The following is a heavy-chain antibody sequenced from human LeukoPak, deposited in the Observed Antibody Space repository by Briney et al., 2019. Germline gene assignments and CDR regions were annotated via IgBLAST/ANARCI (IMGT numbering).Heavy chain of an antibody. CDR3: VRTTGWPGFDY. V-gene: IGHV4-59*08. J-gene: IGHJ4*02. Sequence: SETLSLTCTVSGVSITRFYWTWVRQPPGKGLEWIAYIYNGGSSFNGGNTIYDPSLKSRVTISVDKSNNQFSLNLSSVTAADTAVYFCVRTTGWPGFDYWGQGALVTVSS. CDR1: GVSITRFY. D-gene: IGHD6-19*01. CDR2: IYNGGSSFNGGNT.